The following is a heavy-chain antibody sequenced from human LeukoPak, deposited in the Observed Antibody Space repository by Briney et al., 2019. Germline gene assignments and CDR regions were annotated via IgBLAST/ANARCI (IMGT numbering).Heavy chain of an antibody. CDR3: ARGGSTYYYDTRFIDY. V-gene: IGHV1-18*01. CDR2: ISAYNGNT. Sequence: ASVKVSCKASGGTFSSYAISWVRQAPGQGLEWMGWISAYNGNTNYAQTLQGRVTMTTDTSTSTAYMELRSLRSDDTAVYYCARGGSTYYYDTRFIDYWGQGTLVTVSS. D-gene: IGHD3-22*01. CDR1: GGTFSSYA. J-gene: IGHJ4*02.